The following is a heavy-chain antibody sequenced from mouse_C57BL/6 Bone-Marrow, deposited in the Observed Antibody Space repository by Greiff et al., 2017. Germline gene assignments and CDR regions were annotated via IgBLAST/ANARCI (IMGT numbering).Heavy chain of an antibody. CDR3: ARHGGTTVRFAY. V-gene: IGHV5-6*01. CDR2: ISSGGSDT. D-gene: IGHD1-1*01. J-gene: IGHJ3*01. CDR1: GFTFSSYG. Sequence: EVKLMESGGDLVKPGGSLKLSCAASGFTFSSYGMSWVRQTPDKRLEWVATISSGGSDTYYPDSVKGRFTISRDNAKNTLYLQMSSLKSEDTAMYYCARHGGTTVRFAYWGQGTLVTVSA.